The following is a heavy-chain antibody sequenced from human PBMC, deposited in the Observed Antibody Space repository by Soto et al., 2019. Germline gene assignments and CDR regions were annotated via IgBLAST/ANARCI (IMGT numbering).Heavy chain of an antibody. CDR3: ARGRRSSPPGYY. J-gene: IGHJ4*02. Sequence: ASLKVSCKASVYTFTSYDINWVRQSTGQGLEWMGWMNPNSGNTGYAQKFQGRVTMTRNTSISTAYMELSSLRSEDTAVYYCARGRRSSPPGYYWGQGTVVTVSS. CDR1: VYTFTSYD. D-gene: IGHD6-25*01. CDR2: MNPNSGNT. V-gene: IGHV1-8*01.